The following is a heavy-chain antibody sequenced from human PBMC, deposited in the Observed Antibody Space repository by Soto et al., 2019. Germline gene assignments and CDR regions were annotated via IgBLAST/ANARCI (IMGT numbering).Heavy chain of an antibody. J-gene: IGHJ4*02. Sequence: GGSLRLSCAASGFTFSDYYMSWIRQAPGKGLEWVSYISSSGSTIYYADSVKGRFTISRDNAKNSLYLQVNSLRAEDTAVYYCARDRDIAVAEKFDYWGQGTLVTVSS. V-gene: IGHV3-11*01. CDR3: ARDRDIAVAEKFDY. D-gene: IGHD6-19*01. CDR2: ISSSGSTI. CDR1: GFTFSDYY.